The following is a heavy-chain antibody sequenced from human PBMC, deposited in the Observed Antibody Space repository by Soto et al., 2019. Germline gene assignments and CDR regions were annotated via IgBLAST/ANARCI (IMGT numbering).Heavy chain of an antibody. Sequence: GGSLRLSCVASGFTFSSCGMHWVRQAPGKGLEWVAVISYDGSNKYYADSVKGRFTISRDNSKNTLYLQMNSLRAEDTAVYYCAKSNDPLGGARRGPDRKTYYYYGMDVWGQGTTVTVSS. V-gene: IGHV3-30*18. D-gene: IGHD3-3*01. CDR2: ISYDGSNK. CDR1: GFTFSSCG. CDR3: AKSNDPLGGARRGPDRKTYYYYGMDV. J-gene: IGHJ6*02.